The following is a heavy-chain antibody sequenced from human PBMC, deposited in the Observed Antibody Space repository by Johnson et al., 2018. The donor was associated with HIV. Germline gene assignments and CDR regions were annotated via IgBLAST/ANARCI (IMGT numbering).Heavy chain of an antibody. CDR2: ISYDGSNK. Sequence: HVQLVESGGGVVRPGGSLRLSYAASGFTVSSNYMSWVRQAPGKGLEWVAVISYDGSNKYYADSVKGRFTISRDNSKNTLYLQMNSLRAEDTAVYYCARGEGATKAARRGTLSAFDIWGQGTLVTVSS. CDR3: ARGEGATKAARRGTLSAFDI. CDR1: GFTVSSNY. D-gene: IGHD6-6*01. J-gene: IGHJ3*02. V-gene: IGHV3-30-3*01.